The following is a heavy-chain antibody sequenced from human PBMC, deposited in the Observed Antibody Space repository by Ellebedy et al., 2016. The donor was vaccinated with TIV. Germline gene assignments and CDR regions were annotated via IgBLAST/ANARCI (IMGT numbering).Heavy chain of an antibody. Sequence: MPGGSLRLSCTVSGGSISSNNYYWGWIRQPPGKGLEWIGSVYFSGRTYYNPSFKSRVTTSVDTSKNQFSLKLSSVTAADTAVYYCASPTRGYTHGFDYWGQGILVTVSS. CDR1: GGSISSNNYY. D-gene: IGHD5-18*01. CDR2: VYFSGRT. V-gene: IGHV4-39*01. J-gene: IGHJ4*02. CDR3: ASPTRGYTHGFDY.